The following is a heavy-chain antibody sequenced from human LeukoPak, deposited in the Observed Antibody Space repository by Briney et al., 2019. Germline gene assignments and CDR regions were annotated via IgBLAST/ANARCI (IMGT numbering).Heavy chain of an antibody. D-gene: IGHD6-19*01. J-gene: IGHJ4*02. CDR3: ARGHSSGWYSDYFDY. CDR2: IWYDGSNK. V-gene: IGHV3-33*08. CDR1: GFTFSNYA. Sequence: PGESLRLSCAASGFTFSNYAMHWVRQAPGKGLEWVAVIWYDGSNKYYADSVKGRFTISRDNSKNTLYLQMNSLRAEDTAVYYCARGHSSGWYSDYFDYWGQGTLVTVSS.